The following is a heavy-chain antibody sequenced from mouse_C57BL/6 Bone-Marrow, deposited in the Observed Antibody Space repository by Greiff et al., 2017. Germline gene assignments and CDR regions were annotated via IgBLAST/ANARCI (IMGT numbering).Heavy chain of an antibody. D-gene: IGHD2-3*01. V-gene: IGHV1-39*01. CDR2: INPNYGTT. CDR1: GYSFTDYN. Sequence: VQLQQSGPELVKPGASVKISCKASGYSFTDYNMNWVKQSTGQGLEWIGVINPNYGTTSYNQKFKGKATLTVDQSSSTAYMQLNSLTSEDSAVYYCARPGMYDGYYWYVDVWGTGTTVTVSS. CDR3: ARPGMYDGYYWYVDV. J-gene: IGHJ1*03.